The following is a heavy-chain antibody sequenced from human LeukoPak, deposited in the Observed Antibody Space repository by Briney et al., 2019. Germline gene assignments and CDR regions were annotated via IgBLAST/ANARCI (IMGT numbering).Heavy chain of an antibody. CDR2: IYSGGST. J-gene: IGHJ1*01. D-gene: IGHD6-6*01. V-gene: IGHV3-53*01. CDR1: GFTVSSNY. Sequence: GGSLRLSCAASGFTVSSNYMSWVRQAPGKGLEWVSVIYSGGSTYYADSVKGRFTISRDNSKNTLYLQMNSLRAEDTAVYYCATIAASDAEYFQHWGQGTLVTVSS. CDR3: ATIAASDAEYFQH.